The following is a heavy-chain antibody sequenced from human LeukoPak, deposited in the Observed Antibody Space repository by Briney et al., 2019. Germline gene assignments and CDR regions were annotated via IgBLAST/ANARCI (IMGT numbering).Heavy chain of an antibody. J-gene: IGHJ6*02. Sequence: GGSLRLSCAASGFTFRSYAMSWVRQAPGKGLEWVSGISGSGGSTYYADSVKGRFTISRDNSKNTLYLQMNSLRAEDTAVYYCAKDGNYDFWSGYYGSKYYYYGMDVWGQGTTVTVSS. D-gene: IGHD3-3*01. V-gene: IGHV3-23*01. CDR1: GFTFRSYA. CDR3: AKDGNYDFWSGYYGSKYYYYGMDV. CDR2: ISGSGGST.